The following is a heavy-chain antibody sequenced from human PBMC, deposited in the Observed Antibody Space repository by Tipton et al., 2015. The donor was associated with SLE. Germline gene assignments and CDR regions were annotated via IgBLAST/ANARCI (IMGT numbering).Heavy chain of an antibody. Sequence: SLRLSCAATGFTFSTYWMHWVRQAPGKGLVWVSRINSDGSSSSHANSVKGRFTISRDNAKNTLYLQMNSLRAEDTAVYYCARGGLWFRELGGMDVWGQGTTVTVSS. CDR3: ARGGLWFRELGGMDV. V-gene: IGHV3-74*01. D-gene: IGHD3-10*01. CDR2: INSDGSSS. J-gene: IGHJ6*02. CDR1: GFTFSTYW.